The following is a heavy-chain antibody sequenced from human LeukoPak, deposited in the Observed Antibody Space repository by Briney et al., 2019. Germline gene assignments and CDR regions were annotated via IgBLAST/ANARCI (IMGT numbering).Heavy chain of an antibody. J-gene: IGHJ4*02. D-gene: IGHD6-19*01. V-gene: IGHV1-18*01. CDR2: ISCFNGDT. Sequence: ASVKVSCKASGYTFNHHGISWVRQAPGQGLEWMGWISCFNGDTHYAQKFQGRVTMTTDTSTTTAYMELRSLRSDDTALYYCARDPTNTSGRYAYFDYWGQGTLVT. CDR1: GYTFNHHG. CDR3: ARDPTNTSGRYAYFDY.